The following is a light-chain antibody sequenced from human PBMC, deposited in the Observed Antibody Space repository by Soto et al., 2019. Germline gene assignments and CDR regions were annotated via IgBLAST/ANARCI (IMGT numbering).Light chain of an antibody. V-gene: IGLV3-21*04. CDR1: NIGSKG. J-gene: IGLJ2*01. CDR3: QVWDNSDHVV. Sequence: SYELTQPPSVSVAPGKTASITCGGNNIGSKGVHWYQQKPGQAPVLVIYYDSDRPSGIPERFSGSNSGNTATLTISRVEAGDEADYYCQVWDNSDHVVFGGGTKLTVL. CDR2: YDS.